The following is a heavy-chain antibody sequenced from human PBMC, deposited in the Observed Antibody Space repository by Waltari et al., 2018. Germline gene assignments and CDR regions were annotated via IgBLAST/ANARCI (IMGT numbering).Heavy chain of an antibody. J-gene: IGHJ4*02. V-gene: IGHV4-4*02. D-gene: IGHD2-15*01. Sequence: QLQLQESGPGLVKPSGTLSLTCAVSGDSMSSIYWWGWVRQPPGKGLEWIGQVHGSGKTNYNPSFASRVTVSLDTPNNQFSLRVTSVTAADSAIYYCARDRGRGLYLDSWGPGTLVAVSP. CDR1: GDSMSSIYW. CDR2: VHGSGKT. CDR3: ARDRGRGLYLDS.